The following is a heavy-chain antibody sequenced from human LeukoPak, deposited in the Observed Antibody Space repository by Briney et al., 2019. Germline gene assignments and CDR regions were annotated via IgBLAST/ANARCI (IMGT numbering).Heavy chain of an antibody. V-gene: IGHV3-21*01. Sequence: PGGSLRLSCAASGFTFSSYNMNWVRQAPGKGLEWVLSISSTSNHIYYADSVKGRFTISRDTAKNSLYLQMNSLRAEDTAVYYCARIAAEEAVGYYYCMDVWGKGTTVTISS. J-gene: IGHJ6*03. CDR2: ISSTSNHI. CDR3: ARIAAEEAVGYYYCMDV. CDR1: GFTFSSYN. D-gene: IGHD6-13*01.